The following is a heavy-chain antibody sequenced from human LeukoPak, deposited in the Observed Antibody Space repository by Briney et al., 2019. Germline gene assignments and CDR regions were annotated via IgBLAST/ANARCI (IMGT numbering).Heavy chain of an antibody. V-gene: IGHV3-30*03. J-gene: IGHJ2*01. CDR1: GFTFSSYS. Sequence: GGSLRLSCAASGFTFSSYSMNWVRQAPGKGLEWVAVISYDGSNKYYADSVKGRFTISRDNSKNTLYLQMNSLRAEDTAVYYCARDRGGDGNWYFDLWGRGTLVTVSS. CDR2: ISYDGSNK. CDR3: ARDRGGDGNWYFDL. D-gene: IGHD3-16*01.